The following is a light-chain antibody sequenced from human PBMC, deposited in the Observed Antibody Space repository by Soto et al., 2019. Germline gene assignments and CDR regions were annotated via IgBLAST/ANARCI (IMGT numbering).Light chain of an antibody. Sequence: DIQMTQSPSSLSASVGDSVTITCRASQIISSYLNWYQQKPGKAPNLLIYGASSLQSGVPSRFTGSGYGTDFTLTISSLQPEDFATYHCQQTYRTPWTFGQGTKVEIK. CDR3: QQTYRTPWT. J-gene: IGKJ1*01. CDR2: GAS. V-gene: IGKV1-39*01. CDR1: QIISSY.